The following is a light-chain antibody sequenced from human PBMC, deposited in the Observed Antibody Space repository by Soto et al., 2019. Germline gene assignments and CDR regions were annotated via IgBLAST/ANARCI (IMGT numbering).Light chain of an antibody. CDR2: DAS. Sequence: IQMTQSPSTLSASVGDTVTITCRASPSISVSLAWYKQKPGKAPKLLIYDASTLQGGVPSRFSGSGPGTEFTLTVTSLKPEDFATDFCQQYHKSSTFGHGTKVDIK. J-gene: IGKJ1*01. CDR3: QQYHKSST. CDR1: PSISVS. V-gene: IGKV1-5*01.